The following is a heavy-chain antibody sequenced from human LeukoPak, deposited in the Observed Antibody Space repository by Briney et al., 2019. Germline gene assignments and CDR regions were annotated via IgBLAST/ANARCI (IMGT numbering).Heavy chain of an antibody. CDR1: GGSFSGYY. V-gene: IGHV4-4*07. CDR3: AREERFLEWLSITPGYYYYMDV. D-gene: IGHD3-3*01. Sequence: SETLSLTCAVYGGSFSGYYWSWIRQPAGKGLEWIGRIYTSGSTNYNPSLKSRVTMSVDTSKNQFSLKLSSVTAADTAVYYCAREERFLEWLSITPGYYYYMDVWGKGTTVTVPS. J-gene: IGHJ6*03. CDR2: IYTSGST.